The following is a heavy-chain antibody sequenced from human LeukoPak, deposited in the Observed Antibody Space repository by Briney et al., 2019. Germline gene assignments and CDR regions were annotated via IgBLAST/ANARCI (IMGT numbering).Heavy chain of an antibody. J-gene: IGHJ4*02. CDR1: GYTFSSYY. D-gene: IGHD6-13*01. V-gene: IGHV1-46*01. Sequence: ASVKVSCKASGYTFSSYYMNWVRQAPGHGLEWMGIINPSAGSTNYAQKFQGRVTMTRDTSTSTVYMEVSSLRSEDTAVYYCARAAAAGRRFDYWGQGTLVTVSS. CDR3: ARAAAAGRRFDY. CDR2: INPSAGST.